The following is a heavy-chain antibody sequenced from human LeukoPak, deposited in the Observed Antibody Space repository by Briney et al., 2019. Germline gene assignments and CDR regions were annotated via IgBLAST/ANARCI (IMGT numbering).Heavy chain of an antibody. CDR2: IYYSGST. V-gene: IGHV4-59*01. J-gene: IGHJ5*02. CDR1: GGSISSYY. Sequence: PSETLSLTCTVSGGSISSYYWSWIRQPPGKGLEWIGYIYYSGSTNYNPSLKSRVTISVDTSKNQFSLKLSSVTAADTAVYYCAIYQWLVNWFDPWGQGTLVTVSS. D-gene: IGHD6-19*01. CDR3: AIYQWLVNWFDP.